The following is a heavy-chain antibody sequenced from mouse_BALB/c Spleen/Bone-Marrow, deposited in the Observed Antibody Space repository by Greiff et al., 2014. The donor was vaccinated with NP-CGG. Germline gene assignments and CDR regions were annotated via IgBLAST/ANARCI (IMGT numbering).Heavy chain of an antibody. D-gene: IGHD1-2*01. CDR1: GFDFGRYW. V-gene: IGHV4-2*02. Sequence: EVQLVESGGGLVQPGGSLNLACVASGFDFGRYWMSWARQAPGKGLEWIGEINPGSSTISYSPSLKDKFIMSRDNAKNTLYLQMRKVRSEDTALYYCARLGYYGYHDNWGQGTTLTVSS. CDR3: ARLGYYGYHDN. CDR2: INPGSSTI. J-gene: IGHJ2*01.